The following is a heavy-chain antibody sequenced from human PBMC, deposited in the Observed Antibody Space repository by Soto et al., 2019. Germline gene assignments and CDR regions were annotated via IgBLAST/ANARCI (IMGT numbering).Heavy chain of an antibody. V-gene: IGHV4-59*08. Sequence: SETLSLTCTVSGGSISSYYWSWIRQPPGKGLEWIGYIYYSGSTNYNPSLKSRVTISVDTSKNQFSLKLSSVTAADTAVYYCGRQLVRSDAFDIWGQGTMVTVSS. CDR3: GRQLVRSDAFDI. CDR1: GGSISSYY. CDR2: IYYSGST. D-gene: IGHD3-3*01. J-gene: IGHJ3*02.